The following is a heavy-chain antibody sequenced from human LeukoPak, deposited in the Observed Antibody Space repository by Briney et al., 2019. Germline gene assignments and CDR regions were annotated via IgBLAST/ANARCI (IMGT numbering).Heavy chain of an antibody. D-gene: IGHD1-1*01. V-gene: IGHV4-59*08. Sequence: AETLSLTCTVSGGSISGYYWSWIRQPPGKGLEWIGYIYYSGTTKCNPSLKSRVTISVDTSKNQFSLKLSSVTATDTAVYYCARQRTGGWFDTWGQGILVTVSS. CDR1: GGSISGYY. CDR3: ARQRTGGWFDT. J-gene: IGHJ5*02. CDR2: IYYSGTT.